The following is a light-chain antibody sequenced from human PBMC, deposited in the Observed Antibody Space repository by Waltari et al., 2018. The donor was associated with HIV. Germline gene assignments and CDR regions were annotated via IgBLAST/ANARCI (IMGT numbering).Light chain of an antibody. J-gene: IGKJ1*01. V-gene: IGKV3-15*01. CDR2: CAS. CDR1: QSVRNN. CDR3: QQYNNWPPWT. Sequence: EIVMTQSPATLSVSPGERANLSCRASQSVRNNLAWSQQKPGQAPRLLIYCASTRATGIPARFSGSGSGTEFTLTISSLQSEDVAVYYCQQYNNWPPWTFGQGTKVEIK.